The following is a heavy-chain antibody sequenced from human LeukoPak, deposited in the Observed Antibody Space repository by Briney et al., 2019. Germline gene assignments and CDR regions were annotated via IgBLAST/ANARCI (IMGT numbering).Heavy chain of an antibody. V-gene: IGHV3-15*01. CDR3: ARSSNRYDSRDLDD. CDR1: GFSLSDAW. Sequence: PGGSLRLSCAASGFSLSDAWMNWVRQAPGKGLEWVGRIYRTSDGGATEYGAPVKGRITISRDDSKNSFYLQMNSLKSEDTAVYYCARSSNRYDSRDLDDWGQGTLVIVSS. D-gene: IGHD3-22*01. CDR2: IYRTSDGGAT. J-gene: IGHJ4*02.